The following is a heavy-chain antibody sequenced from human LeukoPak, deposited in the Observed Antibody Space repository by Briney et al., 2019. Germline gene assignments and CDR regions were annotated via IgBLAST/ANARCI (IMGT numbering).Heavy chain of an antibody. Sequence: KPGGSLRLSCAASGFTFSSYSMNWVRQAQGKGLEWVSSIGSRSTYTYSADSVKGRFTISRDNAKNSLYLQMNSLRAGDTAVYYCARGGLNFDAFDIWGQGTMVTVSS. V-gene: IGHV3-21*01. D-gene: IGHD1-7*01. CDR3: ARGGLNFDAFDI. J-gene: IGHJ3*02. CDR1: GFTFSSYS. CDR2: IGSRSTYT.